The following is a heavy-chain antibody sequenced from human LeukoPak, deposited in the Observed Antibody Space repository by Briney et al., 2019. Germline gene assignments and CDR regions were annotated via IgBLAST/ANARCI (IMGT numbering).Heavy chain of an antibody. J-gene: IGHJ3*01. CDR1: GITFSDYA. V-gene: IGHV3-23*01. CDR3: AKDIQLST. Sequence: QAGGSLRLSCAASGITFSDYAMMWVRQPPGKGLEWVSAISQNGGATNYADSVKGRFTISRDNSKNTLSLQMNSLRVEDTAIYYCAKDIQLSTWGLGTMVTVSS. D-gene: IGHD5-24*01. CDR2: ISQNGGAT.